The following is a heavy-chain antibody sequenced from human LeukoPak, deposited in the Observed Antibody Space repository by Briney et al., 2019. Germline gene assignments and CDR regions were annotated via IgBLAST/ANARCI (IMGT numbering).Heavy chain of an antibody. CDR2: TYYRSTWYN. V-gene: IGHV6-1*01. D-gene: IGHD2-2*01. J-gene: IGHJ5*02. Sequence: SQTLSLTCAISGDSVSSNSVIWNWIRQSPSRGLEWLGRTYYRSTWYNDYAVSVRGRITVNPDTSKNQFSLHLNSVTPEDTAVYYCARRLTQYDCFDPWGQEILVTVSS. CDR3: ARRLTQYDCFDP. CDR1: GDSVSSNSVI.